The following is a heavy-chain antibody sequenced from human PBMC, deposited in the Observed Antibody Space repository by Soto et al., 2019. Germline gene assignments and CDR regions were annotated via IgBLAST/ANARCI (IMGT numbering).Heavy chain of an antibody. D-gene: IGHD3-16*01. CDR1: GYTFTSYD. CDR3: AREVGDQSHPYYYYGMDV. Sequence: QVQLVQSGAEVKKPGASVKVSCKASGYTFTSYDINWVRQATGQGLEWMGWMNPNSGNTGYAQKFQGRVTMTRNTSISTAYKELSSLRSEDTAVYYCAREVGDQSHPYYYYGMDVWGQGTTVTVSS. CDR2: MNPNSGNT. J-gene: IGHJ6*02. V-gene: IGHV1-8*01.